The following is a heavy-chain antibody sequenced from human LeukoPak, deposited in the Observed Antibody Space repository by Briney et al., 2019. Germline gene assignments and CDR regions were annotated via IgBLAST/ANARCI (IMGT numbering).Heavy chain of an antibody. V-gene: IGHV1-2*02. CDR2: INPNSGGT. D-gene: IGHD6-19*01. J-gene: IGHJ4*02. CDR3: ARGDSSGWYPSDY. Sequence: AASVKVSCKASGYTFTGYYMHWVRQAPGQGLEWMGWINPNSGGTNYAQKFQGRVTMTRDTSISTAYMELSRLRSDDTAVYYCARGDSSGWYPSDYWGQGTLVTVSS. CDR1: GYTFTGYY.